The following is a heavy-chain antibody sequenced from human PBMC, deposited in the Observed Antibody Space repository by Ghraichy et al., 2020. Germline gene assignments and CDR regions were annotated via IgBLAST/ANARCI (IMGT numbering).Heavy chain of an antibody. CDR1: GFTFSGSA. Sequence: GGSLRLSCAASGFTFSGSAMDWVRQASGKGLEWVGRIRSKANSYATEYAESVKGRFTISRDDSKNTAFLQMNSLKTEDTAVYYCTRHGSCPTYYYDHSGPTPFDYWGQGTLVTVSS. V-gene: IGHV3-73*01. CDR2: IRSKANSYAT. J-gene: IGHJ4*02. D-gene: IGHD3-22*01. CDR3: TRHGSCPTYYYDHSGPTPFDY.